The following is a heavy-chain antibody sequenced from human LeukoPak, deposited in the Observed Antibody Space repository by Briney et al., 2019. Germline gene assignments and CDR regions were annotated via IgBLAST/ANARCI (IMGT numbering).Heavy chain of an antibody. Sequence: ASVKLSCKASGYTFTDSYMHWVRQAPGKGLEWIGCINPKSGGTNYAQKFQGRVTMTMDTSISTAYMELSRLRSDDTGVYYCARAGSGYSLSGDYWGQGTLVTVSS. J-gene: IGHJ4*02. CDR3: ARAGSGYSLSGDY. D-gene: IGHD3-22*01. CDR1: GYTFTDSY. CDR2: INPKSGGT. V-gene: IGHV1-2*02.